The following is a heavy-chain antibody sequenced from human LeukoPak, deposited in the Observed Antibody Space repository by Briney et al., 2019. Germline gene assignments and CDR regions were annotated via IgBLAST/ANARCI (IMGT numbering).Heavy chain of an antibody. CDR3: ARSLLPSAFGY. V-gene: IGHV3-21*01. D-gene: IGHD2-2*01. CDR2: ITSTTNYM. CDR1: GFTFTNYN. Sequence: PGGSLRLSCAASGFTFTNYNMNWVRQAPGKGLEWVSSITSTTNYMDYADSVKGRFTISRDNAKNSLYLQMNSLRADDTAIYYCARSLLPSAFGYWGQGTLVTVSS. J-gene: IGHJ4*02.